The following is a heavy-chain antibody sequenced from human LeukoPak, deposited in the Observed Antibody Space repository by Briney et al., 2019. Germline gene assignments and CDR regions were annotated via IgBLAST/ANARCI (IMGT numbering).Heavy chain of an antibody. CDR3: AKDGYYYDSSGYYYQDY. J-gene: IGHJ4*02. Sequence: PGGSLRLSCAASGFTFSSYAMSWVRQAPGKGLEWVSAISGSGGSTYYADSVKGRFTISRDNSKNTLYLQMNSLRAEDTAVYYCAKDGYYYDSSGYYYQDYWGQGTLVTVSS. CDR2: ISGSGGST. V-gene: IGHV3-23*01. D-gene: IGHD3-22*01. CDR1: GFTFSSYA.